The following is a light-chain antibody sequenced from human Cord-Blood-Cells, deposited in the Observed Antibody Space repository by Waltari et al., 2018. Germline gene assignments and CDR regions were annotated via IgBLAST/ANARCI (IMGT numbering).Light chain of an antibody. Sequence: EIVLTQSPATLSLSPGERATLSCRASQSVSSYLAWYQQKPGQAPRLPIYDASNRATGIPARFIGSGAGTDFTLTSSSLEPEDFAVYYCQQRSNWPLTFGGGTKVEIK. CDR1: QSVSSY. CDR3: QQRSNWPLT. CDR2: DAS. V-gene: IGKV3-11*01. J-gene: IGKJ4*01.